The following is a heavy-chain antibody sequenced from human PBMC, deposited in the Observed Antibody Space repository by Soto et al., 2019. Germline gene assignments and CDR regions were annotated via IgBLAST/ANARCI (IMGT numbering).Heavy chain of an antibody. CDR1: GFTFSAFD. V-gene: IGHV3-30-3*01. J-gene: IGHJ4*02. CDR2: TSTNDGIK. D-gene: IGHD3-3*02. CDR3: ARDPLLGAPDYFDC. Sequence: GGSLRLSCGASGFTFSAFDLHWVRQAPGKGLEWVAVTSTNDGIKIYADSVKGRFTISRDNSKSTLYLQMNSLRPEDTALYFCARDPLLGAPDYFDCWGQGTLVTVSS.